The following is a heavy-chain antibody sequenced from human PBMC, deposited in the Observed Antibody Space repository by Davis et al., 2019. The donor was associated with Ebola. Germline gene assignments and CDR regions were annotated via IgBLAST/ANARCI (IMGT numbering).Heavy chain of an antibody. V-gene: IGHV1-3*01. CDR2: INAGNGNT. J-gene: IGHJ6*02. D-gene: IGHD3-10*01. CDR1: GYTFTSYA. Sequence: ASVKVSCKASGYTFTSYAMHWVRQAPGQRLEWMGWINAGNGNTKYSQKLQGRVTMTTDTSTSTAYMELSRLRSDDTAVYYCARGRMVQGVSTVHYYYYGMDVWGQGTTVTVSS. CDR3: ARGRMVQGVSTVHYYYYGMDV.